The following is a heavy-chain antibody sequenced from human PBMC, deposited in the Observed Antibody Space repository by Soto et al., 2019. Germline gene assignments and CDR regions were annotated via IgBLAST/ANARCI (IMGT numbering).Heavy chain of an antibody. CDR2: IIPIFGTA. CDR3: ARDQGTGTTSYYYYGMDV. V-gene: IGHV1-69*13. D-gene: IGHD1-7*01. J-gene: IGHJ6*02. CDR1: GGTFSSYA. Sequence: SVKVSCKASGGTFSSYAVSWVRQAPGQGLEWMGGIIPIFGTANYAQKFQGRVTITADESTSTAYMELSSLRSEDTAVYYCARDQGTGTTSYYYYGMDVWGQGTTVTVSS.